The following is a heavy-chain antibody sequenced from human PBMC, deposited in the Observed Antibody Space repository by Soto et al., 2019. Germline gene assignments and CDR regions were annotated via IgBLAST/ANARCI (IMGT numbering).Heavy chain of an antibody. Sequence: GASVKVSCKASGYTFTSYAMHWVRQAPGQRLEWMGWINAGNGNTKYSQKFQGRVTITRDTSASTAYMELSSLRSEDTAVYYCARDQGYSYGYFDYWGQGTLVTVSS. CDR3: ARDQGYSYGYFDY. J-gene: IGHJ4*02. V-gene: IGHV1-3*01. D-gene: IGHD5-18*01. CDR1: GYTFTSYA. CDR2: INAGNGNT.